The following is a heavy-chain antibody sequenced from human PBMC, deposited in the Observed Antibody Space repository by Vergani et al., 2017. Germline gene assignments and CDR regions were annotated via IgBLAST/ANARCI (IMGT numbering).Heavy chain of an antibody. CDR2: IHPSGDT. D-gene: IGHD3-10*01. Sequence: QVQLQESGPGLVKPSETLTLTCDVSDSSIMTNPYWGWFRPSPGKGLELIGCIHPSGDTHYTSSLKSRVSISIVSSRKFYLILTSVTAADPAIYYCAIHRGSGGFFPSSYFYGMDVWGHGTTVTVSS. J-gene: IGHJ6*02. CDR1: DSSIMTNPY. CDR3: AIHRGSGGFFPSSYFYGMDV. V-gene: IGHV4-38-2*01.